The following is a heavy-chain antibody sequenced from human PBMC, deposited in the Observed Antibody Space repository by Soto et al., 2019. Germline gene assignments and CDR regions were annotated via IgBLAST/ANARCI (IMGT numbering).Heavy chain of an antibody. CDR2: INAGNGNT. J-gene: IGHJ4*02. CDR3: ARVGYCTNGVCYPLPPDY. D-gene: IGHD2-8*01. Sequence: GASVKVSCKASGYTFTSYAMHWVRQAPGQRLEWMGWINAGNGNTKYSQKFQGRVTITRDTSASTAYMELSSLRSEDTAVYYCARVGYCTNGVCYPLPPDYWGQGTLVTVSS. V-gene: IGHV1-3*01. CDR1: GYTFTSYA.